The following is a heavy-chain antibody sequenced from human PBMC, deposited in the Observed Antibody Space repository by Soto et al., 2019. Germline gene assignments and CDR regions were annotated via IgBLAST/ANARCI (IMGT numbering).Heavy chain of an antibody. CDR3: ARDQEGGSYYYYYYGMDV. D-gene: IGHD1-26*01. CDR2: IIPIFGTA. V-gene: IGHV1-69*01. CDR1: GGRLGICA. J-gene: IGHJ6*02. Sequence: PAELSRGDSGGRLGICASSWVRQDKRQGLEWMGGIIPIFGTANYAQKFQGRVTITADESTSTAYMELSSLRSEDTAVYYCARDQEGGSYYYYYYGMDVWGQGTTVTVSS.